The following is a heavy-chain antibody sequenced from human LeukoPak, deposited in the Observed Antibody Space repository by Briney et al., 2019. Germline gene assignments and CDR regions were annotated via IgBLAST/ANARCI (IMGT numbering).Heavy chain of an antibody. D-gene: IGHD3-9*01. CDR1: GGSISNNY. J-gene: IGHJ5*02. Sequence: KPSETLSLTCTVSGGSISNNYWSWIRQPPEKGLEWIGYIYDSGSTNYNPSLKRRLTISVDTSKNQFSLNLSSVTAADTAVYYCAKINYDVSTGYSFDPWGQGTLVSVSS. V-gene: IGHV4-59*01. CDR3: AKINYDVSTGYSFDP. CDR2: IYDSGST.